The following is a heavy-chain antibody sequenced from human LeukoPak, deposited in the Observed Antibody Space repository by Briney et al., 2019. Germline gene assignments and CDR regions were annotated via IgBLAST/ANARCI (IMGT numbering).Heavy chain of an antibody. CDR3: ARGRSGSSPKNFDY. V-gene: IGHV4-34*01. D-gene: IGHD6-6*01. CDR2: INHSGST. Sequence: SETLSLTCAVYGGSFSGYYWSWIRQPPGKGLEWIGEINHSGSTNYNPSLKSRVTISVDTSKNQFSLKLSSVTAADTAVYYCARGRSGSSPKNFDYWGQETLVTVSP. J-gene: IGHJ4*02. CDR1: GGSFSGYY.